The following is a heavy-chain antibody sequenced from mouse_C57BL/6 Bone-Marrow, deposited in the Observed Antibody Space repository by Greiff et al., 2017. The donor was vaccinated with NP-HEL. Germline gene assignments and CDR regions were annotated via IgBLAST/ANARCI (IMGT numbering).Heavy chain of an antibody. J-gene: IGHJ1*03. CDR1: GYTFTSYW. CDR2: INPSSGYT. D-gene: IGHD1-1*01. CDR3: ARELILITSVVARYWYFDV. Sequence: VQLQESGAELAKPGASVKLSCKASGYTFTSYWMHWVKQRPGQGLEWIGYINPSSGYTKYNQKFKDKATLTADKSSSTAYMQLSSLTYEDSAVYYCARELILITSVVARYWYFDVWGTGTTVTVSS. V-gene: IGHV1-7*01.